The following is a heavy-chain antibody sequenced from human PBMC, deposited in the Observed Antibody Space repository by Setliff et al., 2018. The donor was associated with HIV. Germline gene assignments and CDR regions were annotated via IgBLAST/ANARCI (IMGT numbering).Heavy chain of an antibody. CDR3: ARPSDWGSSHPLGY. J-gene: IGHJ4*02. CDR1: GGSISSYY. CDR2: IYYSGST. Sequence: ETLSLTCTVSGGSISSYYWSWIRRPPGKGLEWIGYIYYSGSTNYNPSLKSRVTISVDTSKNQFSLKLSSVTAADTAVYYCARPSDWGSSHPLGYWSQGTLVTVSS. V-gene: IGHV4-59*08. D-gene: IGHD7-27*01.